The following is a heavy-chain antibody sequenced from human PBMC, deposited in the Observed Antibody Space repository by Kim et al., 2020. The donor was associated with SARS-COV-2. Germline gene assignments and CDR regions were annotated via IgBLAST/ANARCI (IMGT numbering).Heavy chain of an antibody. J-gene: IGHJ6*02. Sequence: GGSLRLSCAASGFTFSSYAMHWVRQAPGKGLEWVAVISYDGSNKYYADSVKGRFTISRDNSKNTLYLQMNSLRAEDTAVYYCARGRAVAGPPTYYYYGMDVWGQGTTVTVSS. V-gene: IGHV3-30-3*01. CDR3: ARGRAVAGPPTYYYYGMDV. CDR2: ISYDGSNK. CDR1: GFTFSSYA. D-gene: IGHD6-19*01.